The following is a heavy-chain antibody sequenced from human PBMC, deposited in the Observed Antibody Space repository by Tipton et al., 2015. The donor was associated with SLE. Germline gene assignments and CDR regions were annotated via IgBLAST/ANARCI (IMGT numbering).Heavy chain of an antibody. V-gene: IGHV4-34*01. CDR1: GGSFSTYY. CDR2: INHSGST. Sequence: AGLVKPSETLSLTCAVYGGSFSTYYWSWIRQPPGKGLEWIGEINHSGSTNYNPSLESRLTMSVDTSKNQFSLNLSSVTAADTAVYYCARHITIFGGLMDYWGQGTRVTVSS. J-gene: IGHJ4*02. D-gene: IGHD3-3*01. CDR3: ARHITIFGGLMDY.